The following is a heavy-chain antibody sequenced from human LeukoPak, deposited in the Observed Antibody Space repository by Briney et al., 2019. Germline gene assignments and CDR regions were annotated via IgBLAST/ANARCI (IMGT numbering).Heavy chain of an antibody. CDR3: ARISGYSPGSDAFDI. V-gene: IGHV4-39*07. CDR1: GDSISNSNLY. D-gene: IGHD3-22*01. Sequence: SETLSLTCSVSGDSISNSNLYWTWIRQPPGKGLKWIGEINHSGSTNYNPSLKSRVTISVDTSKNQFSLKLSSVTAADTAVYYCARISGYSPGSDAFDIWGQGTMVTVSS. CDR2: INHSGST. J-gene: IGHJ3*02.